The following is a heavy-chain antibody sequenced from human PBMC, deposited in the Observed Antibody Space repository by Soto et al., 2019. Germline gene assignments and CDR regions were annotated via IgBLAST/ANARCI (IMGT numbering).Heavy chain of an antibody. CDR2: INHSGST. J-gene: IGHJ4*02. V-gene: IGHV4-34*01. Sequence: SETLSLTCAVYGGSFSGYYWSWIRQPPGKGLEWIGEINHSGSTNYNPSLKSRVTISVDTSKNQFSLKLSSVTAADTAVYYCARVEGSYWGQGTLVTVSS. CDR1: GGSFSGYY. D-gene: IGHD1-26*01. CDR3: ARVEGSY.